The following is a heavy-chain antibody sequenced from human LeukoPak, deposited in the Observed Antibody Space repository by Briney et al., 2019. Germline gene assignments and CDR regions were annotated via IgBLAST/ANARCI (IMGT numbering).Heavy chain of an antibody. J-gene: IGHJ4*02. V-gene: IGHV3-23*01. CDR3: AREFEGSASGAGY. Sequence: GGSVSLSCAASGFTFSSYAMSWVRQAPGKGLVWVSAISGSGGSKYHTDSVTGRFTVSRDNAKNSLYLQMNSLRADDTAVYYCAREFEGSASGAGYWGRGTLVTVSS. D-gene: IGHD3-16*01. CDR2: ISGSGGSK. CDR1: GFTFSSYA.